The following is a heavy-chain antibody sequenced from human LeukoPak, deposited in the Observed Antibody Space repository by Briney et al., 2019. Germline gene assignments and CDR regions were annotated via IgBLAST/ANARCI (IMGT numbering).Heavy chain of an antibody. Sequence: ASVKVSCKASAYTFTNHAIHWVRQAPGQRLEWMGWINAGNGNTKYSQKIQGRVSITRDTSASTAYMELSSLRSEDTAVYYCSRVGAAAGPYYLDYWGQGTLVTVSS. CDR3: SRVGAAAGPYYLDY. D-gene: IGHD6-13*01. J-gene: IGHJ4*02. CDR2: INAGNGNT. V-gene: IGHV1-3*01. CDR1: AYTFTNHA.